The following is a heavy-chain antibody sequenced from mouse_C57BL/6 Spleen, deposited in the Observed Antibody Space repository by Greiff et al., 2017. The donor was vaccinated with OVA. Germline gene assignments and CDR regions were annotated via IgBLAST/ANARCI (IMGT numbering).Heavy chain of an antibody. CDR2: INPGSGGT. Sequence: QVQLKESGAELVRPGTSVKVSCKASGYAFTNYLIEWVKQRPGQGLEWIGVINPGSGGTNYNEKFKGKATLTADKSSSTAYMQLSSLTSEDSAVYFCARFGSSAMDYWGQGTSVTVSS. D-gene: IGHD2-2*01. V-gene: IGHV1-54*01. CDR1: GYAFTNYL. J-gene: IGHJ4*01. CDR3: ARFGSSAMDY.